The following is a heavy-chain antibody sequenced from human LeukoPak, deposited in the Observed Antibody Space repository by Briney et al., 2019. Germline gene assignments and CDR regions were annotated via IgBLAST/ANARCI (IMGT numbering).Heavy chain of an antibody. CDR1: GGSIISSSYY. Sequence: SETLPLTCTVSGGSIISSSYYWGWIRQPPGKGLEWIGSIYYSGSTYYNPSLKSRVTISVDTSKNQFSLKLSSVTAADTAVYYCARHRATYYYDSSGYYGFDYWGQGTLVTVSS. D-gene: IGHD3-22*01. CDR3: ARHRATYYYDSSGYYGFDY. V-gene: IGHV4-39*01. CDR2: IYYSGST. J-gene: IGHJ4*02.